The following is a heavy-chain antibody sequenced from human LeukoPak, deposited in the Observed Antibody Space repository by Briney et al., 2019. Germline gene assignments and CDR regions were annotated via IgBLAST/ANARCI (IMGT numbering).Heavy chain of an antibody. D-gene: IGHD3-16*01. CDR1: GFTFSRYA. CDR2: ITSHGDTT. Sequence: PGGSLRLSCAASGFTFSRYALHWVRQAPGKGLEYVSAITSHGDTTYYADSLKGRFTISRDNSKNTPYLQMGSLRPEDMAVYYCARRGDPRDPFDLWGQGTMVTVSS. V-gene: IGHV3-64*02. CDR3: ARRGDPRDPFDL. J-gene: IGHJ3*01.